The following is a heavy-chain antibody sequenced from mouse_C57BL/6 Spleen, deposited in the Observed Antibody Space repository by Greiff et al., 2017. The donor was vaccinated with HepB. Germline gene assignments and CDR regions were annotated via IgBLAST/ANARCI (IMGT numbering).Heavy chain of an antibody. V-gene: IGHV1-53*01. CDR1: GYTFTSYW. CDR2: INPSNGGT. CDR3: ARKGSMKGAMDY. J-gene: IGHJ4*01. Sequence: QVQLQPPGTELVKPGASVKLSCKASGYTFTSYWMHWVKQRPGQGLEWIGNINPSNGGTNYNEKFKSKATLTVDKSSSTAYMQLSSLTSEDSAVYYCARKGSMKGAMDYWGQGNAVTVSS. D-gene: IGHD2-3*01.